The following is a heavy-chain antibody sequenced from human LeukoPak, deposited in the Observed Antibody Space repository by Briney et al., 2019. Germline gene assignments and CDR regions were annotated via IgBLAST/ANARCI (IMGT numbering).Heavy chain of an antibody. Sequence: ASVKVSCKAFGYTFTGYYMHWVRQAPGQGLEWMGWINPNSGGTNYAQKFQGRVTMTRDTSISTAYMELSRLRSDDTAVYYCARDRVNIVVVPAAMAYYYYYMDVWGKGTTVTVSS. CDR3: ARDRVNIVVVPAAMAYYYYYMDV. V-gene: IGHV1-2*02. CDR1: GYTFTGYY. D-gene: IGHD2-2*01. CDR2: INPNSGGT. J-gene: IGHJ6*03.